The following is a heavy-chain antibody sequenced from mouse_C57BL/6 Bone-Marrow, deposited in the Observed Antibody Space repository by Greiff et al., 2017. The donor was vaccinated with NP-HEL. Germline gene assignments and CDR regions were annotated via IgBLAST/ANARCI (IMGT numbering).Heavy chain of an antibody. J-gene: IGHJ4*01. CDR1: GYTFTSCW. CDR2: IYPGNSDT. Sequence: EVQLQQSGTVLARPGASVKMSCKTSGYTFTSCWMHWVKQRPGQGLEWIGAIYPGNSDTSYNQKFKGKAKLTAVTSASTAYMELSSLTNEDSAVYYCTHYGSTFYAMDYWGQGTSVTVSS. CDR3: THYGSTFYAMDY. D-gene: IGHD1-1*01. V-gene: IGHV1-5*01.